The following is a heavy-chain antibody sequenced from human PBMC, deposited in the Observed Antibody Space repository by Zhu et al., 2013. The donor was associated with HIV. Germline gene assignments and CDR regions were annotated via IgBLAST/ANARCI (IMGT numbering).Heavy chain of an antibody. D-gene: IGHD3-10*01. CDR3: ARRSRHAFDI. Sequence: VQLQESGPGLMKPSGTLSLTCAVSGTSIRSTNWWSWVRQSPGQGLEWIAEINQSGSSNYNPSLKSRVTISTDKSKNQISLTLNSVTAADTAVYFCARRSRHAFDIWGQGTVVTVSS. J-gene: IGHJ3*02. CDR1: GTSIRSTNW. CDR2: INQSGSS. V-gene: IGHV4-4*02.